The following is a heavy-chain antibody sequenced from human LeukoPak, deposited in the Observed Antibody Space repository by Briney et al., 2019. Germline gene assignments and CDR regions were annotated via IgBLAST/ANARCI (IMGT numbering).Heavy chain of an antibody. CDR3: ATAFIVGATIWFDP. V-gene: IGHV1-24*01. CDR1: GYTFTSYY. Sequence: ASVKVSCKASGYTFTSYYMHWVRQAPGKGLEWMGDFDPEDGETIYAQKFQGRVTMTEDTSTNTAYMELSSLRSEDTAVYYCATAFIVGATIWFDPWGQGTLVTVSS. J-gene: IGHJ5*02. CDR2: FDPEDGET. D-gene: IGHD1-26*01.